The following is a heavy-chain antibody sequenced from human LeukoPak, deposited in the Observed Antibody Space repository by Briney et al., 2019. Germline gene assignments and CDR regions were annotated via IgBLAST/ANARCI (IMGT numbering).Heavy chain of an antibody. V-gene: IGHV1-24*01. J-gene: IGHJ4*02. Sequence: SVKVSCKVSGYTLTELSMHWVRQAPGKGLEWMGGFDPEDGETIYAQKFQGRVTMTRDTSTSTVYMELSSLRSEDTAVYYCAVSRGPGAPFDYWGQGTLVTVSS. CDR2: FDPEDGET. D-gene: IGHD1-26*01. CDR1: GYTLTELS. CDR3: AVSRGPGAPFDY.